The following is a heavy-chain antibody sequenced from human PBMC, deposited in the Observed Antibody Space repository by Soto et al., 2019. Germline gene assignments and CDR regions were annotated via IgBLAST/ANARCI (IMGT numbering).Heavy chain of an antibody. V-gene: IGHV1-69*01. D-gene: IGHD2-15*01. CDR1: GGTFSSYA. CDR3: AGDLGYCSGGSCYVDAFDI. J-gene: IGHJ3*02. Sequence: QVQLVQSGAEVKKPGSSVKVSCKASGGTFSSYAISWVRQAPGQGLEWMGGIIPIFGTANYAQQFQGRVTITADESTSTAYMEWRSMSSEDTAVYYCAGDLGYCSGGSCYVDAFDIWGQGTMVTVSS. CDR2: IIPIFGTA.